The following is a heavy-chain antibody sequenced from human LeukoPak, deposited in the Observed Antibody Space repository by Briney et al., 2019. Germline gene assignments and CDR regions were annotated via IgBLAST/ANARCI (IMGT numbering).Heavy chain of an antibody. CDR1: GYSISSGYY. J-gene: IGHJ4*02. V-gene: IGHV4-38-2*02. Sequence: SETLSLNCTVSGYSISSGYYWGWIRQPPGKGLEWIGSIYHSGSTYYNPSLKSRVTISVDTSKNQFSLKLSSVTAADTAVYYCAREGYGGNPAPFDHWGPGTLVTVSS. CDR3: AREGYGGNPAPFDH. CDR2: IYHSGST. D-gene: IGHD4-23*01.